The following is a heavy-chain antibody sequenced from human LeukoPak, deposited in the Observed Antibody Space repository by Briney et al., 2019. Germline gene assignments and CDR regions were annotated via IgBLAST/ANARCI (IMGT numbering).Heavy chain of an antibody. CDR1: GFTFSSYA. Sequence: PGGSLRLSCAASGFTFSSYAMHWVRQAPGKGLEWVAVISYDGSNKYYADSVKGRFTISRDNSKNTLYLQMNSLRAEDTAVYYCVRDPSEVGATYQFDYWGQGTLVTVSS. J-gene: IGHJ4*02. CDR2: ISYDGSNK. V-gene: IGHV3-30*04. CDR3: VRDPSEVGATYQFDY. D-gene: IGHD1-26*01.